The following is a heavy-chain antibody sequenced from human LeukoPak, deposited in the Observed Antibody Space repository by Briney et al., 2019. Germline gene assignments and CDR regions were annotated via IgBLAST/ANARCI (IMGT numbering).Heavy chain of an antibody. CDR1: GGSFSGYY. V-gene: IGHV4-34*01. J-gene: IGHJ4*02. D-gene: IGHD4-11*01. CDR3: ARPRQYFRYFDY. Sequence: SETLSLTCAVYGGSFSGYYWSWIRQPPGKGLEWIGEINHSGSTNYNPSLKSRVTISVDTSKNQFSLKLSSVTAADTAVYYCARPRQYFRYFDYWGQGTLSPSPQ. CDR2: INHSGST.